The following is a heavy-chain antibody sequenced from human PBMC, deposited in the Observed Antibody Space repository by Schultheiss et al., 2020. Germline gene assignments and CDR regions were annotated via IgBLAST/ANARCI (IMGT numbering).Heavy chain of an antibody. V-gene: IGHV3-23*01. CDR2: ITDSGGRT. CDR3: AKVKFGGQQTTIFDD. D-gene: IGHD2-15*01. J-gene: IGHJ4*02. CDR1: GFTFSNYA. Sequence: GGSLRLSCVASGFTFSNYAVSWVRQAPGRGLEWVSAITDSGGRTYYADSVKGRFTISRDSSKNSLFLQMNSLRAEDTAIYYCAKVKFGGQQTTIFDDWGQGTLVNVYS.